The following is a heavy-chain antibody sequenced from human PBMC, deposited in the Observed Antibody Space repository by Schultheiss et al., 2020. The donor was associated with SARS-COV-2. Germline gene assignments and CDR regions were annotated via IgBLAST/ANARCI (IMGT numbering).Heavy chain of an antibody. CDR3: ARGRGRCSSTSCYHYMDV. Sequence: GGSLRLSCAASGFTFSNAWMSWVRQAPGKGLEWVSAISGSGGSTYYADSVKGRFTISRDNSKNTLYLQMNSLRAEDTAVYYCARGRGRCSSTSCYHYMDVWGKGTTVTVSS. J-gene: IGHJ6*03. CDR2: ISGSGGST. V-gene: IGHV3-23*01. D-gene: IGHD2-2*01. CDR1: GFTFSNAW.